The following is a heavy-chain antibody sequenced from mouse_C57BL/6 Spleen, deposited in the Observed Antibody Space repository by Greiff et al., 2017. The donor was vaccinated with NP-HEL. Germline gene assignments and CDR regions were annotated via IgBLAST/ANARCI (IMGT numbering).Heavy chain of an antibody. CDR3: ARWGSNFPMDY. Sequence: QVQLKESGPELVKPGASVKISCKASGYAFSSSWMNWVKQRPGKGLEWIGRIYPGDGDTNYNGKFKGKATLTADKSSRTAYMQLSSLTSEDSEVYFCARWGSNFPMDYWGQGTSVTVSS. J-gene: IGHJ4*01. D-gene: IGHD2-5*01. V-gene: IGHV1-82*01. CDR2: IYPGDGDT. CDR1: GYAFSSSW.